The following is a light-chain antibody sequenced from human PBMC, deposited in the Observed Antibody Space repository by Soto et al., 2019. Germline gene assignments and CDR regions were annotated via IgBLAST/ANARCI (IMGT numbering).Light chain of an antibody. J-gene: IGKJ5*01. CDR1: QSLTNSF. Sequence: EFFFTHSAVTLSLSPVERATHSCRAIQSLTNSFMGWFQQKPGQSPRRLIYDTSNRASGIPDRFSGSGSGTDFTLTISRLETEDFAVFYCQQYGTSEIIFGQGTRLEIK. V-gene: IGKV3-20*01. CDR3: QQYGTSEII. CDR2: DTS.